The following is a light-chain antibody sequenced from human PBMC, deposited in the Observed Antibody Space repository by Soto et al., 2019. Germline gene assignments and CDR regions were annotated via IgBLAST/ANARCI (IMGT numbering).Light chain of an antibody. CDR3: QQFNSL. V-gene: IGKV1-13*02. Sequence: IQVTQSPSSLSASVGDTVTISCRASQGIATGVAWYQQKPGAPPKLLIYDASTLEGGIPSRFSGRGSGTHFSLTINNLQPEDFATYYCQQFNSLFGQGTRLEIK. CDR2: DAS. J-gene: IGKJ5*01. CDR1: QGIATG.